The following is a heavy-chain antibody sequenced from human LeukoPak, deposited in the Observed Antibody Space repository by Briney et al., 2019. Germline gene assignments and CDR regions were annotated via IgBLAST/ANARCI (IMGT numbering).Heavy chain of an antibody. D-gene: IGHD6-6*01. CDR2: ISSSSSYI. CDR3: ARDGIAARPGYYYYYYMDV. Sequence: GGSLRLSCAASGFTFSSYSMNWVRQAPGKGLEWVSSISSSSSYIYYADSVKGRFTISRDNAKNSLYLQMNSLRAEDTAVYYCARDGIAARPGYYYYYYMDVWGKGTTVTVSS. CDR1: GFTFSSYS. V-gene: IGHV3-21*01. J-gene: IGHJ6*03.